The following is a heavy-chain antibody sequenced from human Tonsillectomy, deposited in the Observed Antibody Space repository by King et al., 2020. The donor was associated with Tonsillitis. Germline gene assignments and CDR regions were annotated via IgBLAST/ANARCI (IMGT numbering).Heavy chain of an antibody. CDR2: IYYTGST. D-gene: IGHD3-10*01. CDR1: GASISNYY. V-gene: IGHV4-59*08. Sequence: QLQESGPGLVKPSETLSLTCTVSGASISNYYWSWIRQPPGKGLEYIGYIYYTGSTNCNPSFKSRVTISVDTSKNQFSLKLSSVTAADTAVYYCARGPDYGSRYVPYSFDYWGQGTLVTVSS. CDR3: ARGPDYGSRYVPYSFDY. J-gene: IGHJ4*02.